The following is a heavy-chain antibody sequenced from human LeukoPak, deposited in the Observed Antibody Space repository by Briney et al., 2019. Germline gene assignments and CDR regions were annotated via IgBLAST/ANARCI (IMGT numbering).Heavy chain of an antibody. V-gene: IGHV4-4*02. D-gene: IGHD1-20*01. Sequence: PSETLSLTCAVSGGPISSSNWWSWVRQPPGKGLEWIGEIYHSGSTNYNPSLKSRVTISVDKSKNQFSLKLSSVTAADTAVYYCASIVRYNWNPGYWGQGTLVTVSS. CDR2: IYHSGST. CDR1: GGPISSSNW. CDR3: ASIVRYNWNPGY. J-gene: IGHJ4*02.